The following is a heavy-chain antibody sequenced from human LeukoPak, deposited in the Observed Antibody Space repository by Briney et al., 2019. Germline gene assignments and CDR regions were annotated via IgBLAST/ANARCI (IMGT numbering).Heavy chain of an antibody. CDR2: ISSSNDYI. Sequence: GGSLRLSCAASGFTFSTSTMNWVRQAPGKWLEWVSSISSSNDYIYYADSVKGRFTISRDNAKNSLYLQMNSLRAEDTAVYYCVRIPNSAGFPNWFDPWGQGTLVTVSS. CDR1: GFTFSTST. J-gene: IGHJ5*01. CDR3: VRIPNSAGFPNWFDP. D-gene: IGHD6-19*01. V-gene: IGHV3-21*01.